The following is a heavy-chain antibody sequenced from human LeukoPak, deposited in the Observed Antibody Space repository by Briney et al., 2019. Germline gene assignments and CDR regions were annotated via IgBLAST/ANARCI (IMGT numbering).Heavy chain of an antibody. CDR2: ISSSSSYK. V-gene: IGHV3-21*01. CDR1: GFTFSSYS. D-gene: IGHD6-13*01. CDR3: AGYSSSWYVVDYYYGMDV. Sequence: AGGSLRLSCAASGFTFSSYSMNWVRQAPGKGLEWVSYISSSSSYKYYADSVKGRFTISRDNGKNSLYLQMSSLRAEDTAVYYCAGYSSSWYVVDYYYGMDVWGQGTTVTVS. J-gene: IGHJ6*02.